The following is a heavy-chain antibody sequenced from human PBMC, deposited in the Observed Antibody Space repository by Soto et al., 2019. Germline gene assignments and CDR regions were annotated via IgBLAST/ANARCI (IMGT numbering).Heavy chain of an antibody. D-gene: IGHD4-17*01. J-gene: IGHJ6*02. CDR2: IIPIFGTA. CDR1: GGTFSSYA. V-gene: IGHV1-69*13. Sequence: SVKVSCKXSGGTFSSYAISWVRQAPGQGLEWMGGIIPIFGTANYAQKFQGRVTITADESTSTAYMELSSLRSEDTAVYYCAREVATVTPGGYGMDVWGQGTTVTVSS. CDR3: AREVATVTPGGYGMDV.